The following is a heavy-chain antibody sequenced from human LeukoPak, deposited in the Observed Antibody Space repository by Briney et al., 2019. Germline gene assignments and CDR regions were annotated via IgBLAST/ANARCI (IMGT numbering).Heavy chain of an antibody. CDR1: GGSISSYY. CDR2: IYYRGST. Sequence: PSETLSLTCTVSGGSISSYYWSWIRQPPGKGLEWIGYIYYRGSTNYSTSLKSRVTISVDTYKNQFSLKLSSVTAADTAVYYCARSKGDSSGYGYWGQGTLVTVSS. V-gene: IGHV4-59*08. D-gene: IGHD3-22*01. CDR3: ARSKGDSSGYGY. J-gene: IGHJ4*02.